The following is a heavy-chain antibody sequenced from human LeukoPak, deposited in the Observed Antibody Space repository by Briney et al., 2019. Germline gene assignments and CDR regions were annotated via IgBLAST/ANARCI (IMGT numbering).Heavy chain of an antibody. CDR1: GFTFSNYW. J-gene: IGHJ4*02. CDR3: ARGGHRQKEF. Sequence: GGSLRLSCAASGFTFSNYWKTWVRQSPGKGLEWVAIIKQDGSDKYYVDSVKGGFTISRDNAKNSLYLQMSSLGAEDTAVYYCARGGHRQKEFWGQGTLVTVSS. D-gene: IGHD3-10*01. V-gene: IGHV3-7*01. CDR2: IKQDGSDK.